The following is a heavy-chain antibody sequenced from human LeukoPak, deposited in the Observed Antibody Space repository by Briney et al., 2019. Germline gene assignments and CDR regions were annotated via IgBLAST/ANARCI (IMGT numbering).Heavy chain of an antibody. D-gene: IGHD3-22*01. CDR1: GFTFDDYA. J-gene: IGHJ3*02. CDR3: AKRSYYYDSSGYLFGAFDI. Sequence: GRSLRLSCAASGFTFDDYAMHWVRQAPGKGLEWVSGISWNSGSIGYADSVKGRFTISRDNAKNSLYLQMNSLRAEDTALYYCAKRSYYYDSSGYLFGAFDIWGQGTMVTVSS. V-gene: IGHV3-9*01. CDR2: ISWNSGSI.